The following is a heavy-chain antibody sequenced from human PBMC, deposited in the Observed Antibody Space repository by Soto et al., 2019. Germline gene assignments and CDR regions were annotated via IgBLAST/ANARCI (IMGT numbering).Heavy chain of an antibody. J-gene: IGHJ4*02. CDR1: GFTFSSYS. V-gene: IGHV3-21*01. D-gene: IGHD6-19*01. Sequence: GGSLRLSCAASGFTFSSYSMNWVRQAPGKGLEWVSSISSSSSYIYYADSVKGRFTISRDNAKNSLYLQMNSLRAEDTAVYYCARDRYVEAVAAHQVPSYWGQGTLVTVSS. CDR2: ISSSSSYI. CDR3: ARDRYVEAVAAHQVPSY.